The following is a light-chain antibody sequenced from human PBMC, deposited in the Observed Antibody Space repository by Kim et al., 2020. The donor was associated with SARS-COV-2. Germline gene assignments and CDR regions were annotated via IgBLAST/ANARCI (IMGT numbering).Light chain of an antibody. CDR3: QQYHSYPIT. V-gene: IGKV1-16*02. CDR1: QGIDKY. CDR2: AAS. Sequence: AAVGDRVNNTCRASQGIDKYLAWFEQKPCTAPNSLIYAASTLHTGVPSKCSVSGSGTDFTLNISGLQPEYFSTYYCQQYHSYPITFGQGTRLEI. J-gene: IGKJ5*01.